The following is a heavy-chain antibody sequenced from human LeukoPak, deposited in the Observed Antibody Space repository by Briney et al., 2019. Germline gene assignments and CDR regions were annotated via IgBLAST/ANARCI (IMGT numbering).Heavy chain of an antibody. CDR3: ATISSGYYGTIDY. D-gene: IGHD3-22*01. Sequence: PSETLSLTCTVSGGSISSGGYYWNWIRQHPGKGLEWIGYIYYTGSTYYNPSLKSRVTISADTSKNQFSLKLSSVTAADMAVYYCATISSGYYGTIDYWGQGTLVTVSS. J-gene: IGHJ4*02. CDR1: GGSISSGGYY. V-gene: IGHV4-31*03. CDR2: IYYTGST.